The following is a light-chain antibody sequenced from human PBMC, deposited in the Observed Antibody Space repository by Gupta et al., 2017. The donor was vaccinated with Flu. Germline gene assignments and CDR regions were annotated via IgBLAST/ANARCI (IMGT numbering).Light chain of an antibody. CDR3: SSYTDANTWV. J-gene: IGLJ1*01. CDR1: HSDVGGYHF. V-gene: IGLV2-14*01. Sequence: QSALTQPASVSGSRGQSITLSRSGTHSDVGGYHFVTWYQHHPGRAPKLLIYEVTKRPFEISDRFSGSKSGNTASLTISGLQPEDEADYFCSSYTDANTWVFGSGSRVTVL. CDR2: EVT.